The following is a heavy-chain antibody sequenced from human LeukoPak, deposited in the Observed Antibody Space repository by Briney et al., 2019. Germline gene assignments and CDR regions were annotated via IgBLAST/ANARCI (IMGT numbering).Heavy chain of an antibody. V-gene: IGHV1-24*01. CDR2: FDPEDGET. CDR1: GYTLTELS. Sequence: ASVKVSCKVSGYTLTELSMHWVRQAPGKGLEWMGGFDPEDGETIYAQKFQGRVTMTEDTSTDTAYMEPGSLRSEDTAVYYCARLEMATTSFDYWGQGTLVTVSS. D-gene: IGHD5-12*01. J-gene: IGHJ4*02. CDR3: ARLEMATTSFDY.